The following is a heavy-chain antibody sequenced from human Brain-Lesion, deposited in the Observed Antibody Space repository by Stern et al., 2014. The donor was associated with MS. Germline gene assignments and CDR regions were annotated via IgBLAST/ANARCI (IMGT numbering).Heavy chain of an antibody. V-gene: IGHV4-4*02. Sequence: VQLVESGPGLVKPSGTLSLTCAVSGASISNTQWWTWVRQSPGKGLEWIGEIYQSGSANYNPSLRSRFTISVDRSKNSFSLKLNSVTAADTAVYYCARDPRRGGLSGYYHGMDVWGQGTTVTVSS. CDR1: GASISNTQW. CDR2: IYQSGSA. J-gene: IGHJ6*02. CDR3: ARDPRRGGLSGYYHGMDV. D-gene: IGHD3-10*01.